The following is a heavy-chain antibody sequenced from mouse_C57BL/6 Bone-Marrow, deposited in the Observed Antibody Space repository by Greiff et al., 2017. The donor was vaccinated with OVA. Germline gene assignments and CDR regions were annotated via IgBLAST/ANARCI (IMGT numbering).Heavy chain of an antibody. J-gene: IGHJ4*01. CDR2: IYPGSGST. CDR3: ARRPYDDYVNAMDY. D-gene: IGHD2-4*01. V-gene: IGHV1-55*01. Sequence: QVQLQQPGAELVKPGASVKMSCKASGYTFTSYWITWVKQRPGQGLEWIGDIYPGSGSTNYNEKVKGKATLTVDTSSSTAYMQLSSLTSEDSAVYYSARRPYDDYVNAMDYWGQGTSVTVSS. CDR1: GYTFTSYW.